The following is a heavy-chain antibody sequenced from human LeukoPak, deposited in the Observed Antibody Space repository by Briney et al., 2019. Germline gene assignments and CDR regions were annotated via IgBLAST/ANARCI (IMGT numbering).Heavy chain of an antibody. CDR3: ARGYYGSGSYYVLDY. CDR2: ISSSSTVI. V-gene: IGHV3-48*01. D-gene: IGHD3-10*01. J-gene: IGHJ4*02. Sequence: GGSLRLSCAASGFTFSNYNMNWVRQAPGKGLEWVSYISSSSTVIHYADSVRGRFTISRDNAKNSLYLQMNSLRAEDTAVYYCARGYYGSGSYYVLDYWGQGTLVTVSS. CDR1: GFTFSNYN.